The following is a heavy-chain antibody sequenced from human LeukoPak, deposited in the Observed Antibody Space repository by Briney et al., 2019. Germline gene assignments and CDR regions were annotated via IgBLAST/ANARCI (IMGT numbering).Heavy chain of an antibody. V-gene: IGHV3-48*04. Sequence: GGSLRLSCAASGFTFSSYSMNWVRQAPGKGLEWVSYISSSSSTIYYADSVKGRFTISRDNAKNSLYLQMNSLRAEDTAVYYCARDDYNNYGWVDLWGQGTLVTVSS. CDR3: ARDDYNNYGWVDL. CDR2: ISSSSSTI. J-gene: IGHJ5*02. CDR1: GFTFSSYS. D-gene: IGHD4-11*01.